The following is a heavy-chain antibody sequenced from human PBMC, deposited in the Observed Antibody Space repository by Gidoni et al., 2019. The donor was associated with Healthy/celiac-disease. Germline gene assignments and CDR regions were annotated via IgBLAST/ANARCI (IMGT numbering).Heavy chain of an antibody. CDR3: AREGVVAHYYYYYYGMDV. CDR2: SYYSGST. J-gene: IGHJ6*02. CDR1: GGSISSGGYY. D-gene: IGHD2-15*01. V-gene: IGHV4-31*03. Sequence: QVQLQESGPGLVKPSQTLSLTCTVSGGSISSGGYYWSWIRQHPGKGLGWIGYSYYSGSTYYNPSLKSRVTISVDTSKNQFSLKRSSVTAADTAVYYCAREGVVAHYYYYYYGMDVWGQGTTVTVSS.